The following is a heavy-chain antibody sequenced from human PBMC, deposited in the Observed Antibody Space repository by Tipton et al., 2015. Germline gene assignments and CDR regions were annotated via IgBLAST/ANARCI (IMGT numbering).Heavy chain of an antibody. V-gene: IGHV4-59*01. J-gene: IGHJ6*02. Sequence: GLVKPSETLSLTCSVSGDSMSRYFWHWVRQSPGRGLEWIGYISYSGSTHYNPSLKRRVTISLDTSKNQFSLTLNSVTAADTAVYYCARDLEHGMDVWGQGTTVTVSS. CDR3: ARDLEHGMDV. CDR1: GDSMSRYF. CDR2: ISYSGST. D-gene: IGHD5-24*01.